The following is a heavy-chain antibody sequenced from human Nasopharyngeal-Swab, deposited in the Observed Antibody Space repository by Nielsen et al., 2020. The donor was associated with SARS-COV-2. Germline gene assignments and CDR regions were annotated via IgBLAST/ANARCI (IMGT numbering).Heavy chain of an antibody. CDR2: IYWDDDK. Sequence: SGPTLVKPTQTLTLTCTFSGFSLSTSGVGVGWIRQPPGKALEWLALIYWDDDKRYSPSLKSRLTITKDTSKNQVVLTMTNMDPVDTATYYCAHRQLLWCGYHDWFDPWGQGTLVTVSS. CDR1: GFSLSTSGVG. D-gene: IGHD3-10*01. V-gene: IGHV2-5*02. J-gene: IGHJ5*02. CDR3: AHRQLLWCGYHDWFDP.